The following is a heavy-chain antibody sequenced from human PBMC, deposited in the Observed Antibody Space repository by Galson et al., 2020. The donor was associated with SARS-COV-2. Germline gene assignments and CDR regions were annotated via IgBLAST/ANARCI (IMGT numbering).Heavy chain of an antibody. CDR3: ARALYYDILTGCPDY. D-gene: IGHD3-9*01. V-gene: IGHV3-30-3*01. CDR2: ISYDGSNK. CDR1: GFTFSSYA. J-gene: IGHJ4*02. Sequence: GESLKISCAASGFTFSSYAMHWVRQAPGKGLEWVAVISYDGSNKYYADSVKGRFTISRDNSKNTLYLQMNSLRAEDTAVYYCARALYYDILTGCPDYWGQGTLVTVSS.